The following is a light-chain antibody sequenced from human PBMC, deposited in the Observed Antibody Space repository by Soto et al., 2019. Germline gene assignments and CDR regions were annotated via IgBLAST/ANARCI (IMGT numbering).Light chain of an antibody. V-gene: IGLV2-8*01. Sequence: QSVLTQPPSASGSPGQSVTVSCTGSSSDIGDYNFVSWYQQHPGKAPKLIIYEVRKRPSGVPDRFSASKSGNTASLTVSGLQAEDEADYYCSSYAGNNNFVFGSGTKVTVL. J-gene: IGLJ1*01. CDR3: SSYAGNNNFV. CDR2: EVR. CDR1: SSDIGDYNF.